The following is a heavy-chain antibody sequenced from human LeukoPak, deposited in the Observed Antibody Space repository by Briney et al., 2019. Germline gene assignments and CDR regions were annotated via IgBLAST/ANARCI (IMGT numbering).Heavy chain of an antibody. D-gene: IGHD3-10*01. CDR1: GYTFTGYY. Sequence: ASVKVSCKASGYTFTGYYIHWVRQAPGEGLEWMGWVNPDSGGTNYAQKFQGRVTMTRDTSISTAYMELSRLRSEDTAVYYCARDSAGSPWRFVGGWGQGTLVTVSS. CDR2: VNPDSGGT. CDR3: ARDSAGSPWRFVGG. V-gene: IGHV1-2*02. J-gene: IGHJ4*02.